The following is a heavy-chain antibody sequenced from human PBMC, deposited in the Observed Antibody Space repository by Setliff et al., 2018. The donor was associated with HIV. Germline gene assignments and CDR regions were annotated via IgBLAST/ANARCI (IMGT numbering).Heavy chain of an antibody. Sequence: ASVKVSCKASGYTFTSYAMHWVRQAPGQRLEWMGWINAGNGNTKYSQKFQGRVTFTRDTSATTAYMELSSLRSEDTAVYFCARCGHYDSSGYYYSYYYFYMDVWVKGTTVTVSS. CDR3: ARCGHYDSSGYYYSYYYFYMDV. CDR2: INAGNGNT. CDR1: GYTFTSYA. D-gene: IGHD3-22*01. J-gene: IGHJ6*03. V-gene: IGHV1-3*01.